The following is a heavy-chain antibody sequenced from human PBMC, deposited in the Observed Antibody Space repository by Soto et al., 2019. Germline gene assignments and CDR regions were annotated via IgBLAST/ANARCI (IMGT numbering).Heavy chain of an antibody. J-gene: IGHJ5*02. D-gene: IGHD2-8*02. CDR2: IGTQHDT. Sequence: PGGSLRLSCAASGFTFSAYDMHWVRQATGKGLEWVSAIGTQHDTYYPDSVKGRFTISRENAKNFLYLQMDSLRAGDTAVDYCARQASYWHGGGGWFDPWGQGTLVTVSS. CDR1: GFTFSAYD. CDR3: ARQASYWHGGGGWFDP. V-gene: IGHV3-13*01.